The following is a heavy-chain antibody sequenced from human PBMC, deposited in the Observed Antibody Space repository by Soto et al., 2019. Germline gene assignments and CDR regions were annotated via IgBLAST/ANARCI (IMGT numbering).Heavy chain of an antibody. CDR1: GGSISSNTYY. CDR2: IYYSGST. Sequence: QLQLQESGPGLVKPSETLSLSCTVSGGSISSNTYYWGWIRQPPGKGLEWIGSIYYSGSTYYNPSRTSRVTIFVDPSKDQCSRKLSSVTAADTAVYFCARSCSTPSCYTERAFDIWGQGTMVTVSS. V-gene: IGHV4-39*01. CDR3: ARSCSTPSCYTERAFDI. J-gene: IGHJ3*02. D-gene: IGHD2-2*02.